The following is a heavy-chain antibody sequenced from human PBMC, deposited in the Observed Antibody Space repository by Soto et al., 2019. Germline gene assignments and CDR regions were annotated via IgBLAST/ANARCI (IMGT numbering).Heavy chain of an antibody. V-gene: IGHV1-69*13. Sequence: GASVKVSCKASGGTFSSYAISWVRQAPGQGLEWMGGIIPIFGTANYAQKFQGRVTITADESTSTAYMELSSLRSEDTAVYYCAIPSDTAMDENWFDPWGQGTLVTVSS. J-gene: IGHJ5*02. CDR2: IIPIFGTA. D-gene: IGHD5-18*01. CDR3: AIPSDTAMDENWFDP. CDR1: GGTFSSYA.